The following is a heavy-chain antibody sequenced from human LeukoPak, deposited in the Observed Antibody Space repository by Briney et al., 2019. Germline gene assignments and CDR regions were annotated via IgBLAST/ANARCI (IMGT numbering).Heavy chain of an antibody. D-gene: IGHD4-23*01. V-gene: IGHV4-39*01. CDR2: IFDSGST. CDR1: GDSISSRSYY. Sequence: SETLSLTCTVSGDSISSRSYYWVWIRQPPGKGLEWIGGIFDSGSTYYNPSLESRVTISADTSNSQFSLKLSSVTAPDTAVYYCARQSADGGNPIDFWGQGTLVTVSS. J-gene: IGHJ4*02. CDR3: ARQSADGGNPIDF.